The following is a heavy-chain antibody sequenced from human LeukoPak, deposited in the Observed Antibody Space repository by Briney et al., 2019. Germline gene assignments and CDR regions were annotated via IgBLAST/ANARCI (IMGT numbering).Heavy chain of an antibody. CDR1: GFTFSSYA. D-gene: IGHD1-26*01. Sequence: GGSLRLSCAASGFTFSSYAMSWVRQAPGKGLEWVSAISGTGGTTYYADSVKGRFAISRDNSKNTMYLQMNSLRAEDTAVYYCAKDLLLGSRQWAAGDYWGQGTLVTVSS. J-gene: IGHJ4*02. CDR3: AKDLLLGSRQWAAGDY. V-gene: IGHV3-23*01. CDR2: ISGTGGTT.